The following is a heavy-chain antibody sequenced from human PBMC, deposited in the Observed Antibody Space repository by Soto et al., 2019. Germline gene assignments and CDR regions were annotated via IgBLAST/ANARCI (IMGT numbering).Heavy chain of an antibody. J-gene: IGHJ6*02. V-gene: IGHV1-46*01. CDR1: GYTFTSYG. D-gene: IGHD6-13*01. CDR3: AREGIAAAGTHYYYYYGMDV. Sequence: ASVKVSCKASGYTFTSYGISWVRQAPGQGLEWMGIINPCSGSTSYAQKFQGRVTMTRDTSTSTVYMELSSLRSEDTAVYYCAREGIAAAGTHYYYYYGMDVWGQGTTVTVS. CDR2: INPCSGST.